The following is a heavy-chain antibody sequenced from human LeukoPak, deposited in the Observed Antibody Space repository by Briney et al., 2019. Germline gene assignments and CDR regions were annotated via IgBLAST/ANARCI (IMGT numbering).Heavy chain of an antibody. D-gene: IGHD2-15*01. CDR1: GFTVSSNY. J-gene: IGHJ5*02. CDR3: ARLPFWDYCSVGSCYLGGFDP. Sequence: GGSLRLSCAASGFTVSSNYMSWVRQAPGKGLEWVSVIYSGGSTYYADSVKGRFTISRDNSKNTLYLQMNSLRAEDTAVYYCARLPFWDYCSVGSCYLGGFDPWGQGTLVTVSS. CDR2: IYSGGST. V-gene: IGHV3-53*01.